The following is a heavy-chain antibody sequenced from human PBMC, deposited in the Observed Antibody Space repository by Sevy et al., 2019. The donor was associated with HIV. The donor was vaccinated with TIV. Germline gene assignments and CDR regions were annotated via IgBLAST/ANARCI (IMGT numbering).Heavy chain of an antibody. J-gene: IGHJ6*02. CDR3: ARDLVTMIVEGYYYYHGMDV. D-gene: IGHD3-22*01. V-gene: IGHV3-21*01. CDR2: ISSSSSYI. Sequence: GGSLRLSCAASGFTFSSYSMNWVRQAPGKGLEWVSSISSSSSYIYYADSVKGRFTISRDNAKNSLYLQMNSLRAEDTDVYYSARDLVTMIVEGYYYYHGMDVRGQGTTVTVTS. CDR1: GFTFSSYS.